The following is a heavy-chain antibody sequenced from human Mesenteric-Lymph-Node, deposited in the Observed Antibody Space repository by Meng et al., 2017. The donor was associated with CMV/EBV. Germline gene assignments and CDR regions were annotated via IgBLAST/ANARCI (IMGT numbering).Heavy chain of an antibody. D-gene: IGHD4-11*01. CDR1: GGSISTNDYY. J-gene: IGHJ4*02. Sequence: SETLSLTCGVSGGSISTNDYYWGWIRQPPGKGLEWIGSIYYTGTTYYNPSLKSRVTMSVDTSKNQFSLKLSSVTAADTAVYYCAGSNWYYFDCWGQGTLVTVSS. CDR3: AGSNWYYFDC. V-gene: IGHV4-39*07. CDR2: IYYTGTT.